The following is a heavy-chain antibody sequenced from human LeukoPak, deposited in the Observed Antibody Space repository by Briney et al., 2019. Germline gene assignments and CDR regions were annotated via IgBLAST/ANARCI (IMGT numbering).Heavy chain of an antibody. V-gene: IGHV4-38-2*02. Sequence: LATLSLTCTVSHYSISSNYYWGWIRQPPGTGLEWIGSIYHSGSTYYNPSLKSRVTISVDTSKNQFSLKLTSVTAADTAVYYCARSSDYMSYWGQGTLVTVSS. D-gene: IGHD3-22*01. CDR1: HYSISSNYY. CDR2: IYHSGST. J-gene: IGHJ4*02. CDR3: ARSSDYMSY.